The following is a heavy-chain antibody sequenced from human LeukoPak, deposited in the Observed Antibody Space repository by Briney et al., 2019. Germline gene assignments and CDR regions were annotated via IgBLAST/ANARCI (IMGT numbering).Heavy chain of an antibody. V-gene: IGHV4-31*03. CDR2: IYYSGST. CDR1: GGSISSGGYS. CDR3: ARVGRITMIVVVSHDAFDI. Sequence: KPSETLSLTCTVSGGSISSGGYSWSWIRQHPGKGLEWIGYIYYSGSTYYNPSLKSRVTISVDTSKNQFSRKLSSVTAADTAVYYCARVGRITMIVVVSHDAFDIWGQGTMVTVSS. D-gene: IGHD3-22*01. J-gene: IGHJ3*02.